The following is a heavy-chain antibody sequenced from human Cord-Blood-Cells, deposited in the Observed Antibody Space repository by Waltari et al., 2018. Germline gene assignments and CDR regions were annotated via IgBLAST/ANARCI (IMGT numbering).Heavy chain of an antibody. J-gene: IGHJ6*03. D-gene: IGHD6-6*01. V-gene: IGHV3-15*01. CDR3: TTEGDSSSSYYYYYYYMDV. Sequence: EVQLVESGGGLVKPGGSLRLSCAASGFTFSNAWMSWVRQAPGKGLEWVGRIKSKTDGGTTDYAAPVKGRFTISRDDSKNTLYLQMNSLKTEDTAVYYCTTEGDSSSSYYYYYYYMDVWGKGTTVTVSS. CDR2: IKSKTDGGTT. CDR1: GFTFSNAW.